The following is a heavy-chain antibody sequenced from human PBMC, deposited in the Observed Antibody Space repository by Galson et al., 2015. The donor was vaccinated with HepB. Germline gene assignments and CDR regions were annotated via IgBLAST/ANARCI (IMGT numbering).Heavy chain of an antibody. D-gene: IGHD2-2*01. Sequence: SLRLSCAASGFTFSSYWMSWVRQAPGKGLEWVANIKQDGSEKYYVDFVKGRFTISRDNAKRSLYLQMNSLRAEDTAVYYCAREAPYCSSSNCYGSYYNYYMDVWDKGTTVTVSS. CDR1: GFTFSSYW. J-gene: IGHJ6*03. CDR3: AREAPYCSSSNCYGSYYNYYMDV. V-gene: IGHV3-7*01. CDR2: IKQDGSEK.